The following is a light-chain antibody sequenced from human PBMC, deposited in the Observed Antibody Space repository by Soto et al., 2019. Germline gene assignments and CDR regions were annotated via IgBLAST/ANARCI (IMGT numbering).Light chain of an antibody. CDR2: DTS. Sequence: DIQMTQSPSTLSASVGDRVTITCRASHSIAGLLAWYQQKPGKAPKVMIYDTSNFESGVPSRFSGSGSGTDFTLTISSLHPEDFATYFCQEYSSFSYTFGQGTRLEI. CDR1: HSIAGL. J-gene: IGKJ2*01. CDR3: QEYSSFSYT. V-gene: IGKV1-5*01.